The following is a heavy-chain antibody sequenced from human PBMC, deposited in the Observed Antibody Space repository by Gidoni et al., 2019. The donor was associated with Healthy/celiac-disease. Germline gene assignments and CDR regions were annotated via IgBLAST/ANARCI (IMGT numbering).Heavy chain of an antibody. D-gene: IGHD6-19*01. CDR2: IYHSGST. J-gene: IGHJ5*02. Sequence: QVQLQESGPGLVKPSETLSLTCAVSGYSISSGYYWGWIRQPPGKGLEWIGSIYHSGSTYYNPSLKSRVTISVDTSKNQFSLKLSSVTAADTAVYYCARDLGFAWLAGWQFDPWGQGTLVTVSS. V-gene: IGHV4-38-2*02. CDR1: GYSISSGYY. CDR3: ARDLGFAWLAGWQFDP.